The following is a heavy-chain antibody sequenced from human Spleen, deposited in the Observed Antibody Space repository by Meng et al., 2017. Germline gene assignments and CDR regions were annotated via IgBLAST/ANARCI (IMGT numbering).Heavy chain of an antibody. CDR2: IDPKSDNT. V-gene: IGHV1-2*06. CDR1: GNTFAAIW. J-gene: IGHJ4*02. D-gene: IGHD6-13*01. CDR3: ARDEDISAAGYLLGDF. Sequence: GHEGRRAGAGLKGSCKASGNTFAAIWQTWGRQARGQGLEWMGRIDPKSDNTHYAQKFQGRVTMTRDTSISTAYMELSGLRSDDTAVYYCARDEDISAAGYLLGDFWGQGTLVTVSS.